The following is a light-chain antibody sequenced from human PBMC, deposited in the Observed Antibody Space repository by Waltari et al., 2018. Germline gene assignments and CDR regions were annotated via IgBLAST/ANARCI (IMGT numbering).Light chain of an antibody. CDR2: DDN. V-gene: IGLV1-51*01. Sequence: QSVLTQPPSVSAAPGQKVTISCSGSGANIGNQYVPLYQQFPGTVPKLLIYDDNKRPSGIPDRFSGSKSGTSATLGITGLQTGDEADYYCGTWDNSLNGGVFGGGTKLTVL. J-gene: IGLJ2*01. CDR1: GANIGNQY. CDR3: GTWDNSLNGGV.